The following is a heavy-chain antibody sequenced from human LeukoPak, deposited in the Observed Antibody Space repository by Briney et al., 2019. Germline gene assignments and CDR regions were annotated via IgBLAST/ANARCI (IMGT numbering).Heavy chain of an antibody. Sequence: SETLSLTCTVSGGSISSSSYYWGWIRQPPGKGLEWIGSIYYSGSTYYNPSLKSRVTISVDTSENQFSLKLSSVTAADTAVYYCARLPVADYWGQGTLVTVSS. CDR2: IYYSGST. J-gene: IGHJ4*02. V-gene: IGHV4-39*01. CDR1: GGSISSSSYY. CDR3: ARLPVADY.